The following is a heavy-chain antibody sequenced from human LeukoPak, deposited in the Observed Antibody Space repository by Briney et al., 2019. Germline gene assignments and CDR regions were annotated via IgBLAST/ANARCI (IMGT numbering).Heavy chain of an antibody. CDR1: GFTFSSYS. CDR3: AKDATYYYDSSGYYPLDY. V-gene: IGHV3-23*01. J-gene: IGHJ4*02. D-gene: IGHD3-22*01. CDR2: VSGSGGST. Sequence: GGSLRLSCAASGFTFSSYSMNWVRQAPGKGLEWVSAVSGSGGSTYYADSVKGRFTISRDNSKNTLYLQMNSLRAEDTAVYYCAKDATYYYDSSGYYPLDYWGQGTLVTVSS.